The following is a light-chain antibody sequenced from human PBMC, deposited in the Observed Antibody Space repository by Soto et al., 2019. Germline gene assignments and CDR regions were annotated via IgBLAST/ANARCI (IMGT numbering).Light chain of an antibody. J-gene: IGKJ1*01. CDR1: QDVLTN. Sequence: EIVLTQSPATLSLSPGDRATLSCRASQDVLTNLAWYQQKPGQSPRLLIYRASTRATGVPARFSGSGSGTEFTLTISSLQSEDFAVYYCQQYNNWPKMFGQGTKVDIK. CDR3: QQYNNWPKM. V-gene: IGKV3-15*01. CDR2: RAS.